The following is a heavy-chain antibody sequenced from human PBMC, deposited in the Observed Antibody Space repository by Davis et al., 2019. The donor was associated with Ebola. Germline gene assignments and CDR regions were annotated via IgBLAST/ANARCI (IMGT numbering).Heavy chain of an antibody. CDR2: INPNSGGT. D-gene: IGHD4-11*01. CDR1: GYTFTGYY. V-gene: IGHV1-2*04. CDR3: ARDPRRTTVNSGGHDGMDV. J-gene: IGHJ6*02. Sequence: ASVKVSCKASGYTFTGYYMHWVRQAPGQGLEWMGWINPNSGGTNYAQKFQGWVTMTRDTSISTAYMELSRLRSDDTAVYYCARDPRRTTVNSGGHDGMDVWGQGTTVTVSS.